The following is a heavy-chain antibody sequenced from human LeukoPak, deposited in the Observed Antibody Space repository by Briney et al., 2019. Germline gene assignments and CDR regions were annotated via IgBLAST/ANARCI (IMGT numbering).Heavy chain of an antibody. D-gene: IGHD3-22*01. Sequence: ASVKVSCKASEYTFTSYDINWVRQATGQGLEWMGWMNPNSGNTGYAQKFQGRVTMTRNTSISTAYMELSSLRSEDTAVYYCARGLPAMIGSSTWGQGTLVTVSS. CDR2: MNPNSGNT. CDR1: EYTFTSYD. J-gene: IGHJ4*02. CDR3: ARGLPAMIGSST. V-gene: IGHV1-8*01.